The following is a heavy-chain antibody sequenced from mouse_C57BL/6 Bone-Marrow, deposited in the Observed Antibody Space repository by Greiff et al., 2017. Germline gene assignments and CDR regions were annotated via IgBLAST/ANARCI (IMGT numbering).Heavy chain of an antibody. CDR1: GYTFTSYW. CDR3: ARGGYYYGISSRAMDY. Sequence: QVQLQQPGAELVKPGASVKLSCKASGYTFTSYWMHWVKQRPGQGLEWIGMIHPNSGSTNYNEKFKSKATLTVDKSSSTAYMQLSSLTSEDSAVYYCARGGYYYGISSRAMDYWGQGTSVTVSS. J-gene: IGHJ4*01. D-gene: IGHD1-1*01. CDR2: IHPNSGST. V-gene: IGHV1-64*01.